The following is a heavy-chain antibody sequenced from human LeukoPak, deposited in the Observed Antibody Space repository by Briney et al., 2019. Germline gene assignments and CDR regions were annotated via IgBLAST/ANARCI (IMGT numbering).Heavy chain of an antibody. J-gene: IGHJ4*02. CDR2: IKQDGSEK. V-gene: IGHV3-7*01. CDR3: ARKNGLDY. Sequence: QPGGSLRLSCAAFGFTFSSYWMSWVRQAPRKGLEWVANIKQDGSEKYYVDSVKGRFTISRDNAKNSLYLQMNSLRAEDTAVYYCARKNGLDYWGQGTLVTVSS. CDR1: GFTFSSYW.